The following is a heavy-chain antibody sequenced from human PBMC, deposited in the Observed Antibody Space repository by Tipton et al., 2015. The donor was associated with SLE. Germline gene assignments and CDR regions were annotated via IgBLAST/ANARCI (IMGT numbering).Heavy chain of an antibody. CDR3: ARHPVSDAFDI. V-gene: IGHV4-34*01. Sequence: GLVKPSETLSLTCAVYGGSFSGYYWSWIRQPPGKGPEWIGETNHSGSTNYNPSLKSRVTISVDTTKNQFSLKLSSVTAADTAVYYCARHPVSDAFDIWGQGTMVTVSS. D-gene: IGHD5/OR15-5a*01. CDR1: GGSFSGYY. CDR2: TNHSGST. J-gene: IGHJ3*02.